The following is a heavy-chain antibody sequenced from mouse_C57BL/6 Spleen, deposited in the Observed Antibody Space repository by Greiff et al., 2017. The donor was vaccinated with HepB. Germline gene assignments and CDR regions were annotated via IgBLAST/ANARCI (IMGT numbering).Heavy chain of an antibody. D-gene: IGHD2-3*01. J-gene: IGHJ1*03. CDR1: GFTFSSYG. CDR3: ERQIDDGYCHWYFDV. V-gene: IGHV5-6*01. CDR2: ISSGGSYT. Sequence: EVQGVESGGDLVKPGGSLKLSCAASGFTFSSYGMSWVRQTPDKRLEWVATISSGGSYTYYPDSVKGRFTISRDNAKNTLYLQMSSLKSEDTAMYTCERQIDDGYCHWYFDVWGTGTTVTVSS.